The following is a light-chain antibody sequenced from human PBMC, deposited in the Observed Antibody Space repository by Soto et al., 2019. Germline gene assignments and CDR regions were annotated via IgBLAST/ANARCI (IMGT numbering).Light chain of an antibody. CDR2: GAS. Sequence: IVMTQSPATLSVSPGERATLSCRASQSVSSNLAWYQQRPGQAPRLLIYGASSRAAGVTARFSRSGSGMEFTLTLRSLQSEDVAVYYVQQYNNGPPGTFGQGTKVDIK. CDR3: QQYNNGPPGT. CDR1: QSVSSN. V-gene: IGKV3-15*01. J-gene: IGKJ1*01.